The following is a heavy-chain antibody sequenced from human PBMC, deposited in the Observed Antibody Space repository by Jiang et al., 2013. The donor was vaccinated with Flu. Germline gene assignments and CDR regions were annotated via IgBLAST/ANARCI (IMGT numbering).Heavy chain of an antibody. Sequence: GAEVKKPGSSVKVSCKASGGTVSSNAISWVRQAPGQGLEWMGGIIPIFGTANYAQKFQGRVTITADESTTTVYMEFSSLRSDDTGVYCCARGPNYGYWVDYWGQGTLVTVSS. CDR1: GGTVSSNA. V-gene: IGHV1-69*01. J-gene: IGHJ4*02. CDR2: IIPIFGTA. D-gene: IGHD5-18*01. CDR3: ARGPNYGYWVDY.